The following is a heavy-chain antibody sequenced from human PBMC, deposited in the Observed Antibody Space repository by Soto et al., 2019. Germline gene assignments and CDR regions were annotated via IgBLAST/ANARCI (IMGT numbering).Heavy chain of an antibody. D-gene: IGHD1-26*01. Sequence: GASVKVSCKASGYTFTSYAMHWVRQAPGQRLEWMGWINAGNGNTKYSQKFQGRVTITRDTSASTAYMELSSLRSEDTAVYYCASEGINSGSYSDAFDIWGQGTMVTVSS. CDR2: INAGNGNT. CDR3: ASEGINSGSYSDAFDI. CDR1: GYTFTSYA. V-gene: IGHV1-3*01. J-gene: IGHJ3*02.